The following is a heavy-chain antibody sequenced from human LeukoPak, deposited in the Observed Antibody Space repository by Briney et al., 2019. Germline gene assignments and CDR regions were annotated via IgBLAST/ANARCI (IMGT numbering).Heavy chain of an antibody. CDR2: IKQDGSEK. Sequence: PGGSLRLSCAASGFTLSSYWMSWVRQAPGKGLEWVANIKQDGSEKYYVDSVKGRFTISRGNSKNTLYLQMNSLGAEDTAVYYCARGGYNHAFDIWGQGTVVTVSS. CDR1: GFTLSSYW. J-gene: IGHJ3*02. CDR3: ARGGYNHAFDI. D-gene: IGHD5-24*01. V-gene: IGHV3-7*01.